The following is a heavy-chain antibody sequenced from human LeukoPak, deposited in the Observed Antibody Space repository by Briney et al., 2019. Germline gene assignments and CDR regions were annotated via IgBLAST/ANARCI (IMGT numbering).Heavy chain of an antibody. CDR3: ARQGSSSWPNWFDP. Sequence: SETLSLTCTVSGGSISSSSFYWGWVRQPPGKGLEWIGSIYYSGSTFYNPSLKSRVTISVDTSKNQFSLKLSSVTAADTAVYYCARQGSSSWPNWFDPWGQGTLVTVSS. J-gene: IGHJ5*02. V-gene: IGHV4-39*01. CDR1: GGSISSSSFY. CDR2: IYYSGST. D-gene: IGHD6-13*01.